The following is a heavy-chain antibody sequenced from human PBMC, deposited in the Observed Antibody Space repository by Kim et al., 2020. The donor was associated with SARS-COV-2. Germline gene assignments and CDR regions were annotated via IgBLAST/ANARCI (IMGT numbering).Heavy chain of an antibody. CDR3: ARSRQQQLVFNYYYGMDV. D-gene: IGHD6-13*01. V-gene: IGHV4-39*01. Sequence: SETLSLTCTVSGGSISSSSYYWGWIRQPPGKGLEWIGSIYYSGITYYNPSLKSRVNISVDTSKNQFSLKLSSVTAADTAVYYCARSRQQQLVFNYYYGMDVWGQGTTVTVSS. CDR2: IYYSGIT. CDR1: GGSISSSSYY. J-gene: IGHJ6*02.